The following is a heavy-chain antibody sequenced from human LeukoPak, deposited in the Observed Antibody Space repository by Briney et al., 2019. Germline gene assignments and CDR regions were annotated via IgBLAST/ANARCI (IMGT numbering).Heavy chain of an antibody. V-gene: IGHV3-53*01. CDR1: GFTVSSYY. J-gene: IGHJ4*02. D-gene: IGHD3/OR15-3a*01. Sequence: GGSLRLSCAASGFTVSSYYMSWVRQAPDMGLEWVSVLYNGGTTYYAESVKGRFTISRDNSKNTVYLQMDSLRAEDTAVYYCAREPGTDYRKYYFDYWGQGTLVTVSS. CDR3: AREPGTDYRKYYFDY. CDR2: LYNGGTT.